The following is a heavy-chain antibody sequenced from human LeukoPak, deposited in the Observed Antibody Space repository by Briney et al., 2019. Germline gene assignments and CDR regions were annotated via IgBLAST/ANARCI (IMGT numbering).Heavy chain of an antibody. J-gene: IGHJ4*02. CDR2: IRYDGSNK. CDR1: GFTFSSYG. V-gene: IGHV3-30*02. CDR3: ASETRRWLVFDY. D-gene: IGHD6-19*01. Sequence: GGSLRLSCAASGFTFSSYGMHWVRQAPGKGLEWVAFIRYDGSNKYYADSVKGRFTISRDNSKNTLYLQMNSLRAEDTAAYYCASETRRWLVFDYWGQGTLVTVSS.